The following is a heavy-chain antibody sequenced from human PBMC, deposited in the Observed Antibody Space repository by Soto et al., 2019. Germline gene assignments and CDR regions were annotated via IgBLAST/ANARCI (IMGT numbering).Heavy chain of an antibody. CDR3: AKAGTRSTSVAGTPAGS. CDR2: ISGSGVNT. D-gene: IGHD6-19*01. CDR1: GFTFSNYA. J-gene: IGHJ4*02. V-gene: IGHV3-23*01. Sequence: EVQLLESGGGLVQPGGSLRLSCAASGFTFSNYAMGWVRQAPGMGLKWVASISGSGVNTAYADTVKGRLTISRDTSNNTVYLHFNSLRVEDTAVYYCAKAGTRSTSVAGTPAGSWGQGILVTVSS.